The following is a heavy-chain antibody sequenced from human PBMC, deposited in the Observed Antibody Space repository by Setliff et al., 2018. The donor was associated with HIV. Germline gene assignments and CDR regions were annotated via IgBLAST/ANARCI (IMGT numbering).Heavy chain of an antibody. CDR1: GFTFSAYW. CDR2: ITGGGDT. J-gene: IGHJ4*02. D-gene: IGHD6-13*01. V-gene: IGHV3-74*01. CDR3: ARVRVAAVAPYFDF. Sequence: PGGSLRLSCAASGFTFSAYWMHWVRQAPGKGLAWVSRITGGGDTIYADSVKGRFTISRDNSKSTVYLQMGSLRAEDMAVYYCARVRVAAVAPYFDFWGQGALVTVSS.